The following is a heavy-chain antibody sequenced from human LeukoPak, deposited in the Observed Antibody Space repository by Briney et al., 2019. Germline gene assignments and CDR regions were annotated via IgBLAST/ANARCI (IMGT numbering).Heavy chain of an antibody. Sequence: GGSLRLSCAASGFTFRSYGMHWVRQAPGKGLEWVAVISYDGSNKYYADSVKGRFTISRDNSKNTLYLQMNSLRAEDTAVYYCAKDVLHYDSSGYYYIFDYWGQGTLVTVSS. CDR2: ISYDGSNK. D-gene: IGHD3-22*01. CDR1: GFTFRSYG. CDR3: AKDVLHYDSSGYYYIFDY. J-gene: IGHJ4*02. V-gene: IGHV3-30*18.